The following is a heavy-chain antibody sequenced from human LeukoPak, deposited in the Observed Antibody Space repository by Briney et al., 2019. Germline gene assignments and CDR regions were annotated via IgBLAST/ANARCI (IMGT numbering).Heavy chain of an antibody. CDR2: FDPEDGET. CDR1: GYTLTELS. J-gene: IGHJ4*02. V-gene: IGHV1-24*01. D-gene: IGHD3-10*01. CDR3: ATRAGVLITMVRGVTLGY. Sequence: GASVKVSCKVSGYTLTELSMHWVRQAPGKGLEWMGGFDPEDGETIYAQKFQGRVTMTEDTSTDTAYMELSSLRSEDTAVYYCATRAGVLITMVRGVTLGYWGQGTLVTVSS.